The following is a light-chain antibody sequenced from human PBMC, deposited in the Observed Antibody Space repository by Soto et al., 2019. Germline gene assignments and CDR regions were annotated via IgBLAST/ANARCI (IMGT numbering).Light chain of an antibody. V-gene: IGLV4-69*01. CDR2: LNNDGSH. Sequence: QSVLTQSPSASASLGASVKFTCTLSSGHSSYAIAWHQQQPEKGPRYLMKLNNDGSHSKGDGIPDRFSGSSAGADRYLTIALLESEDEADYYCQTWGTGIHVFGTGTKLTVL. CDR3: QTWGTGIHV. J-gene: IGLJ1*01. CDR1: SGHSSYA.